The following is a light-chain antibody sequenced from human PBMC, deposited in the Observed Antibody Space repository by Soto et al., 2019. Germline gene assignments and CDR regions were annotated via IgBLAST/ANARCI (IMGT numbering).Light chain of an antibody. V-gene: IGKV1D-12*01. CDR1: QSISNW. Sequence: DIQLTQSPSSVSASVGDRVTINCRASQSISNWLAWFQQKPGTAPKLLIYAASSLQSGVPSRFRGSGSGTDFTLTISSLQPEDSATYYCQQANSFPPLAFGGGTKVEIK. J-gene: IGKJ4*01. CDR2: AAS. CDR3: QQANSFPPLA.